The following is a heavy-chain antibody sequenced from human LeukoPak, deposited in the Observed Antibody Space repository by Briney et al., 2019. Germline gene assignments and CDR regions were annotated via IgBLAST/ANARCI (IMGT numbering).Heavy chain of an antibody. CDR3: ARAELAQQLPRWGPYYFDY. CDR1: GFTFSSYA. J-gene: IGHJ4*02. D-gene: IGHD6-13*01. V-gene: IGHV3-64*01. Sequence: QTGGSLRLSCAASGFTFSSYAMHWVRQAPGKGLEYVSAISSNGGSTYYANSVKGRFTISRDNSKNTLYLQMGSLRAEDMAVYYCARAELAQQLPRWGPYYFDYWGQGTLVTVSS. CDR2: ISSNGGST.